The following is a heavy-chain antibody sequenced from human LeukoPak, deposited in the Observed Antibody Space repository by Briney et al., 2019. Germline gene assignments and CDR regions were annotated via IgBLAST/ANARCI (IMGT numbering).Heavy chain of an antibody. CDR2: ISSSGSNI. D-gene: IGHD5-24*01. CDR1: GYTFSSYE. J-gene: IGHJ4*02. Sequence: GGSLRLSCAASGYTFSSYEMNWVRQAPGKGLEWVSYISSSGSNIYYADSVKGRFTISRDNAKNSLYLQMNSLRAEDTAVYYCAREGRWLQFLDYWGQGTLVTVSS. CDR3: AREGRWLQFLDY. V-gene: IGHV3-48*03.